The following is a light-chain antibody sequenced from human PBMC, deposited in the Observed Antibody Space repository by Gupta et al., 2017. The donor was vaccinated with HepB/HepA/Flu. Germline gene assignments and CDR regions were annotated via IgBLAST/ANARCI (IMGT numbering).Light chain of an antibody. CDR2: DAS. CDR1: QEISNY. V-gene: IGKV1-33*01. CDR3: QHKDNLLIT. Sequence: IQMTESPSSLSASVGDRVTITCQASQEISNYLNWYQQKPGQAPKLLIYDASKVETGVPSRFSGSGSGTDFTFTISSRQPEDFANYYCQHKDNLLITFGRGTKVEIK. J-gene: IGKJ4*01.